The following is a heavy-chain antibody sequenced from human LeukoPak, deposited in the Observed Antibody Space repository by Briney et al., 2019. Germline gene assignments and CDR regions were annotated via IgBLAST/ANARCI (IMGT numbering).Heavy chain of an antibody. V-gene: IGHV4-39*07. Sequence: SETLSLTCTVSGGSISSSSYYRGWIRQPPGKGLEWIASIYYSGSTYYNPSLKSRVTISVDTSKNQFSLKLSSVTAADTAVYYCARDPYYYDSSGYAFDYWGQGTLVTVSS. CDR1: GGSISSSSYY. D-gene: IGHD3-22*01. CDR3: ARDPYYYDSSGYAFDY. CDR2: IYYSGST. J-gene: IGHJ4*02.